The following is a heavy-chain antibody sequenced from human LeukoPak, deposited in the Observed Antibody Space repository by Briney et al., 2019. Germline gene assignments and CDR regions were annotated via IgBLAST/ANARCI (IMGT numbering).Heavy chain of an antibody. V-gene: IGHV1-69*06. Sequence: SVKVSCKASGGTFSSYAISWVRQAPGQGLEWMGGIIPIFGTANYAQKFQGRVTITADKSTSTAYMELSSLRSEDTAVYYCARSLAARPSVDYWGQGTLVTVSS. CDR2: IIPIFGTA. CDR1: GGTFSSYA. D-gene: IGHD6-6*01. J-gene: IGHJ4*02. CDR3: ARSLAARPSVDY.